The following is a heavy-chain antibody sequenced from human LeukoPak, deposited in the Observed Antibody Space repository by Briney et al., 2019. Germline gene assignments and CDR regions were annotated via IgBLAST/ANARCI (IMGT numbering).Heavy chain of an antibody. Sequence: KTSETLSLTCTVSGGSISSYYWSWIRQPPGKGLEWIGYIYYSGSTNYNYNPSLKSRVTISVDTSKSQFSLKVNSVTAADTAVYYCARRYRGFFDYWGQGILVTVSS. J-gene: IGHJ4*02. D-gene: IGHD3-16*02. CDR2: IYYSGSTNY. CDR3: ARRYRGFFDY. CDR1: GGSISSYY. V-gene: IGHV4-59*01.